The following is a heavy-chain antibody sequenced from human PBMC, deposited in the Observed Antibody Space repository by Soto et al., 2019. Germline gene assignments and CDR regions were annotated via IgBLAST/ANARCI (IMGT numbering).Heavy chain of an antibody. D-gene: IGHD1-26*01. CDR1: GYTFTGYY. J-gene: IGHJ4*02. V-gene: IGHV1-2*02. Sequence: ASVKVSCKASGYTFTGYYMHWVRQAPGQGLEWMGWINPNSGGTNYAQKFQGRVTMTRDTSISTAYMELSRLRSDDTAVYYCATESLLVGATANYFDYWGQATLVTVS. CDR3: ATESLLVGATANYFDY. CDR2: INPNSGGT.